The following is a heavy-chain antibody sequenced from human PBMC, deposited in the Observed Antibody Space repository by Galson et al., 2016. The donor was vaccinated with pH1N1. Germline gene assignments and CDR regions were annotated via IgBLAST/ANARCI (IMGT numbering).Heavy chain of an antibody. V-gene: IGHV3-9*01. D-gene: IGHD1-26*01. J-gene: IGHJ4*02. CDR1: GFTFDDYA. CDR3: AKVDGYYLGYFDY. Sequence: SLRLSCAASGFTFDDYAMHWVRQAPGKGLEWVSGISWNRGSIGYADSVKGRFTISRDNAKSSLYLQMNSLRAEDTALYYCAKVDGYYLGYFDYWGQGTLVTVSS. CDR2: ISWNRGSI.